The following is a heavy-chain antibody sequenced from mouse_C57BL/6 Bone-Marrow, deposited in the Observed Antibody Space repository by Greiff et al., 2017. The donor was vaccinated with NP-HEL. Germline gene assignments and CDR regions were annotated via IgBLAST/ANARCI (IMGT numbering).Heavy chain of an antibody. J-gene: IGHJ3*01. CDR1: GYTFTSYW. D-gene: IGHD3-2*02. V-gene: IGHV1-64*01. CDR2: IHPNSGST. Sequence: VQLQQPGAELVKPGASVKLSCKASGYTFTSYWMHWVKQRPGQGLEWIGMIHPNSGSTNYNEKFKSKATLTVDKSSSTAYMRLSSLTSEDSAVYYCARQTAQAMTWFAYWGQGTLVTVSA. CDR3: ARQTAQAMTWFAY.